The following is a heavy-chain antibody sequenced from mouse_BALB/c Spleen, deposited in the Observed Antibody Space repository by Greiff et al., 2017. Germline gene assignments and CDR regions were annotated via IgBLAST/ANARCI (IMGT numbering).Heavy chain of an antibody. J-gene: IGHJ2*01. CDR1: GYTFTSYW. D-gene: IGHD1-1*01. V-gene: IGHV1S22*01. CDR2: IYPGSGST. Sequence: LHQPGSELVRPGASVKLSCKASGYTFTSYWMHWVKQRPGQGLEWIGNIYPGSGSTNYDEKFKSKATLTVDTSSSTAYMQLSSLTSEDSAVYDCTSALSTTGKDDYWGQGTTLTVSA. CDR3: TSALSTTGKDDY.